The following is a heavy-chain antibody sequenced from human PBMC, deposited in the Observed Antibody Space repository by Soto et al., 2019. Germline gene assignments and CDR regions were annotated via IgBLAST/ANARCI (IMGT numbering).Heavy chain of an antibody. D-gene: IGHD6-6*01. CDR2: ISAGSTNI. J-gene: IGHJ4*02. CDR1: GFTFRTSY. Sequence: PGGSLRLSCAASGFTFRTSYMIWVRQAPGKGLEWVSSISAGSTNIYYAPSVKGRFTISRDNAKNSLYLQINSLRAEDTAVYYCARQYPSSSRHFDHWGQGTLVTVSS. V-gene: IGHV3-21*01. CDR3: ARQYPSSSRHFDH.